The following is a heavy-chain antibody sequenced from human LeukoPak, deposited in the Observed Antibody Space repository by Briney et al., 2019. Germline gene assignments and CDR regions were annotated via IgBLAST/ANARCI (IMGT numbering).Heavy chain of an antibody. CDR2: IYYSGST. V-gene: IGHV4-59*02. CDR3: ARVRRSGSYPSYFDY. Sequence: SETLSLTCTVSGGSVSSYYWSWIRQPPEKGLEWIGYIYYSGSTSYNPSLKSRVSISVDTPNNQFSLKLTSVTAADTAVYYCARVRRSGSYPSYFDYWGQGTLVTVSS. CDR1: GGSVSSYY. D-gene: IGHD3-22*01. J-gene: IGHJ4*02.